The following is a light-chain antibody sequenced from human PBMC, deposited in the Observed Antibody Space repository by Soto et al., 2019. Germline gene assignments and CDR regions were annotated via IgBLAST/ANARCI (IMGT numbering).Light chain of an antibody. V-gene: IGKV4-1*01. CDR3: QQYYNPPLT. J-gene: IGKJ4*01. Sequence: DLVLTPSPDSLAVSLGERATINCKSSQSVLYSSNNKNYLAWYQQKAGQPPKLLIYWASTRQSGVPDRFSGSGSETDFTLTISSLQAEDVAIYYCQQYYNPPLTFGGGTKVDIK. CDR2: WAS. CDR1: QSVLYSSNNKNY.